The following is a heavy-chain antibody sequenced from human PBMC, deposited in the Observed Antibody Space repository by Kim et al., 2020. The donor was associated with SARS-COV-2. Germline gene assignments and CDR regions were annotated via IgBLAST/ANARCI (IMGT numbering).Heavy chain of an antibody. CDR3: ARGWMYPDL. Sequence: GGSLRLSCAASGFTFTPYWMAWVRQAPGKGLEWVAHIRQDGGETYYVDSVKGRFTISRDNAKNSLYLQMNSLRAEVTALYYCARGWMYPDLWGRGTLVTVSS. CDR1: GFTFTPYW. V-gene: IGHV3-7*03. CDR2: IRQDGGET. D-gene: IGHD6-19*01. J-gene: IGHJ2*01.